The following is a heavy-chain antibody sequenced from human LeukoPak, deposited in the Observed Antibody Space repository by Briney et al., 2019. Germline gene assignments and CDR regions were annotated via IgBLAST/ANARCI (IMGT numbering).Heavy chain of an antibody. CDR2: IYYSGST. D-gene: IGHD3-16*02. CDR1: GGSISSYY. Sequence: SETLSLTCTVSGGSISSYYWSWIRQPPGKGLEWIGYIYYSGSTNYNPSLKSRVTISVDTSKNQFSLKLSSVTAADTAVYYCVRDLEDDYVWGSYRHLPYAFDIWGQGTMVTVSS. V-gene: IGHV4-59*01. J-gene: IGHJ3*02. CDR3: VRDLEDDYVWGSYRHLPYAFDI.